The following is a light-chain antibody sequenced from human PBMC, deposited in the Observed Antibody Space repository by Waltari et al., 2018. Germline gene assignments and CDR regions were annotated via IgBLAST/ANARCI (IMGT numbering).Light chain of an antibody. J-gene: IGKJ4*01. V-gene: IGKV2-28*01. Sequence: IVMTQSPRSLPVTPGEPASISCRSSQSLQNHIGDNYLDWYLQKPGQSPQLLIYLGSNRASGVPDRFSGSGSGTDFTLKISRVEAEDVGVYYCMQVLQPPLTLGGGTNVEIK. CDR1: QSLQNHIGDNY. CDR3: MQVLQPPLT. CDR2: LGS.